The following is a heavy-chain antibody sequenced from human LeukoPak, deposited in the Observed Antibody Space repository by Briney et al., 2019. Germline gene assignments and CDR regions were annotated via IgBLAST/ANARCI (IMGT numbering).Heavy chain of an antibody. Sequence: SGTLSLTCAVSGDSISSSKWWSWVRQPSGKGLEWIGEVNHSGSTNYNPSLKSRITISVDTSKNQFSLKLISVTAADTAVYYCARKASIRGGFHWGQGTLVTVSS. D-gene: IGHD2-2*01. CDR1: GDSISSSKW. CDR2: VNHSGST. V-gene: IGHV4-4*02. CDR3: ARKASIRGGFH. J-gene: IGHJ4*02.